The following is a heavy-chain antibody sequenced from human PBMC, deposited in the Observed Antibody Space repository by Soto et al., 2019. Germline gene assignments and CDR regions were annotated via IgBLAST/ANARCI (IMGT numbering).Heavy chain of an antibody. CDR3: AREVEEVPATAYWFDP. V-gene: IGHV1-3*01. D-gene: IGHD2-2*01. CDR1: GYTFTSYA. Sequence: ASVKVSCKASGYTFTSYAMHWVRQAPGQRLEWMGWINAGNGNTKYSQKFQGRVTITRDTSASTAYMELSSLRSEDTAVYYCAREVEEVPATAYWFDPWGQGTPVTVSS. CDR2: INAGNGNT. J-gene: IGHJ5*02.